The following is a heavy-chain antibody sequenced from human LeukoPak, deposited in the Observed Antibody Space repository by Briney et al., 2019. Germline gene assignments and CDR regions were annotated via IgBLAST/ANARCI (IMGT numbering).Heavy chain of an antibody. Sequence: GGSLRLSCAASGFTFSSYGMHWVRQAPGKGLEWVAFIRHDGNNKYYADSVKGRFTISRDNSKNTLYLQMNSLRAGDTALYYCAKDGSLYSSSWYLDYWGQGTLVTVSS. V-gene: IGHV3-30*02. CDR1: GFTFSSYG. CDR2: IRHDGNNK. J-gene: IGHJ4*02. D-gene: IGHD6-13*01. CDR3: AKDGSLYSSSWYLDY.